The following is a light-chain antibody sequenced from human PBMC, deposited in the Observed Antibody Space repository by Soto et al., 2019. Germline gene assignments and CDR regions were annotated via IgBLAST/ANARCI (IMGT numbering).Light chain of an antibody. CDR3: QQSYSTPWT. CDR1: QSMRTY. V-gene: IGKV1-39*01. CDR2: AAS. J-gene: IGKJ1*01. Sequence: DIQMTQSQASLSASVGDRVTITCRASQSMRTYLNWYQQKPGKAPNLLIHAASSLQSGVPSRFSGSGSGTDFTLTISSLQPEDFATYYCQQSYSTPWTFGQGTKVDIK.